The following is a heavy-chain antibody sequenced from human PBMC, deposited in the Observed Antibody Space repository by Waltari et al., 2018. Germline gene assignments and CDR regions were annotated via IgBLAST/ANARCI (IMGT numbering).Heavy chain of an antibody. Sequence: QVQLQESGPGLVKPSETLSLTCTVPGGSISSYYWGWIRQPPGKGLEWIGYIYYSGSTNYNPSLKSRVTISVDTSKNQFSLKLSSVTAADTAVYYCARGDSDIDYWGQGTLVTVSS. J-gene: IGHJ4*02. CDR3: ARGDSDIDY. V-gene: IGHV4-59*01. CDR2: IYYSGST. CDR1: GGSISSYY.